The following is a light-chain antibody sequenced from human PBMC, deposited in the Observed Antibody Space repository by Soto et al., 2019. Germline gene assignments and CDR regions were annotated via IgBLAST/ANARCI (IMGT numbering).Light chain of an antibody. V-gene: IGKV3D-20*01. CDR3: QQYGSSPRT. CDR1: QTVSSNN. Sequence: EIVLTQSPATLSLSPGERATLSCGASQTVSSNNLAWYQQKPGLAPRLLVYDASSRATGIPDRFSGSGSGTDFTLTISRLEPEDFAVYYCQQYGSSPRTFGQGTKVEIK. CDR2: DAS. J-gene: IGKJ1*01.